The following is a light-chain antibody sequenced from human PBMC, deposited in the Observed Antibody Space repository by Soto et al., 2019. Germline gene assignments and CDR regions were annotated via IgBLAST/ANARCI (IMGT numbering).Light chain of an antibody. J-gene: IGKJ1*01. CDR1: QGIRND. CDR3: LQVYLSPCT. CDR2: AAS. V-gene: IGKV1-6*01. Sequence: AIQMTQSPSSLSASVGDRVTITCRASQGIRNDLGWYQQKPGKAPKLLISAASSLQSGVPSTFSGSGSGTDFTLTNTSLQPEDFATYFCLQVYLSPCTFGQGTKVDI.